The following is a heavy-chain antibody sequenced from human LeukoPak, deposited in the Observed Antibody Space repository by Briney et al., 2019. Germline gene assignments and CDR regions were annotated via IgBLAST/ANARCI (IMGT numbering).Heavy chain of an antibody. Sequence: GGSLRLSCAASGLTFSSYWMTWVRQAPGKGLGWVANIKQDGSEVYYVDSVKGRFTISRDNARNSLYLQMSSLRAEDTAVYYCACRPQDIKYYGVFDFWGPGTLVTVSS. J-gene: IGHJ4*02. V-gene: IGHV3-7*01. CDR3: ACRPQDIKYYGVFDF. CDR2: IKQDGSEV. D-gene: IGHD3-3*01. CDR1: GLTFSSYW.